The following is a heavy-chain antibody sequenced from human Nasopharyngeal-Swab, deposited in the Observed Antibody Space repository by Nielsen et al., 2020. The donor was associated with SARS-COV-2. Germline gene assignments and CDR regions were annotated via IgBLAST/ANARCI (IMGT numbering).Heavy chain of an antibody. CDR3: ARGHLAVACFDY. V-gene: IGHV3-30-3*01. Sequence: GGSLRLSCAASGFTFSSYAMHWVRQAPGKGLEWVAVISYDGRNKYYADSVKGRFTISRDNSKNTLYLQMTSLRAEETAVYYCARGHLAVACFDYWGQGTLVTVSS. CDR1: GFTFSSYA. CDR2: ISYDGRNK. D-gene: IGHD6-19*01. J-gene: IGHJ4*02.